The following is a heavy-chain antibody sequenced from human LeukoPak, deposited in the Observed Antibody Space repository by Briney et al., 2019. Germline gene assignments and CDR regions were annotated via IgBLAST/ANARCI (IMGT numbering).Heavy chain of an antibody. D-gene: IGHD4-17*01. CDR3: AKADDYGDYLSGGHFDY. CDR2: ISGDGGST. Sequence: GGSLRLSCAASGFTFDDYAMHWVRQAPGKGLEWASLISGDGGSTYYADSVKGRFTISRDNSKNSLYLQMNSLRTEDTALYYCAKADDYGDYLSGGHFDYWGQGTLVTVSS. V-gene: IGHV3-43*02. CDR1: GFTFDDYA. J-gene: IGHJ4*02.